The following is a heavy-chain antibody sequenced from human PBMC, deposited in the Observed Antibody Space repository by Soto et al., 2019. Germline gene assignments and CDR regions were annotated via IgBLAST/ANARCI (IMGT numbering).Heavy chain of an antibody. D-gene: IGHD3-10*01. CDR2: ISWDGGST. CDR1: GFTFDDYT. V-gene: IGHV3-43*01. CDR3: AKDIAALLWFGEFGGMDV. Sequence: GGSLRLSCAASGFTFDDYTMHWVRQAPGKGLEWVSLISWDGGSTYYADSVKGRFTIPRDNSKNSLYLQMNSLRTEDTALYYCAKDIAALLWFGEFGGMDVWGQGTTVTVSS. J-gene: IGHJ6*02.